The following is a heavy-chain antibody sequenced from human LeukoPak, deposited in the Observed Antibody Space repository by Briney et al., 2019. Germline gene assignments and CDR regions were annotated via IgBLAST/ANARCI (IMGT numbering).Heavy chain of an antibody. D-gene: IGHD6-19*01. V-gene: IGHV4-59*08. J-gene: IGHJ4*02. Sequence: SETLSLTCTVSGGSISSYYWSWIRQPPGKGLEWIGYIYYSGSTNYNPSLKSRVTISVDTSKNQFSLKLSSVTAADTAVYYCCGSGWFAGPFGYWGQGALVTVSS. CDR3: CGSGWFAGPFGY. CDR1: GGSISSYY. CDR2: IYYSGST.